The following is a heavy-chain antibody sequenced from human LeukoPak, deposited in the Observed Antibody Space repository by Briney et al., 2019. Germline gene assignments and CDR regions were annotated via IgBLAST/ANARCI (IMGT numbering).Heavy chain of an antibody. CDR2: ISWNSGSI. D-gene: IGHD1-26*01. CDR1: GFTFDDYA. Sequence: PGGSLRLSCAASGFTFDDYAMHWVRQAPGKGLEWVSGISWNSGSIGYADSVKGRFTISRDNAKNSLYLQMNSLRAEDMALYYCAKSAAISGSLLNAFDIWGQGTMVTVSS. V-gene: IGHV3-9*03. J-gene: IGHJ3*02. CDR3: AKSAAISGSLLNAFDI.